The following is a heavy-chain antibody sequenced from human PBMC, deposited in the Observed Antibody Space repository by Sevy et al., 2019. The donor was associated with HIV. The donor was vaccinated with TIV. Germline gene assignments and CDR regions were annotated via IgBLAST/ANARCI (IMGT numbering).Heavy chain of an antibody. D-gene: IGHD6-19*01. V-gene: IGHV3-23*01. J-gene: IGHJ6*02. CDR1: GFTFSSYA. Sequence: GGSLRLSCAASGFTFSSYAMSWVRQAPGKGLERVSAISGSGGSTYYADSVKGRFTISRDNSKNTLYLQMNSLRAEDTPVYYCAAWPRIAVAAIYGMDVWGQGTTVDVSS. CDR3: AAWPRIAVAAIYGMDV. CDR2: ISGSGGST.